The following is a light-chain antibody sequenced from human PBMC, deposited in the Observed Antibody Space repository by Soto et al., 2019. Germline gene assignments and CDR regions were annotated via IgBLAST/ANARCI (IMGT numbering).Light chain of an antibody. CDR3: QQRSNWPPVT. Sequence: PGERATLSCRASQSVSNNYLAWYQQKPGQAPRLLIYGAFTRATGIPSRFSGSGSGTDFTLTISRLEPGDFAVYYCQQRSNWPPVTFGGGTKVDIK. CDR2: GAF. CDR1: QSVSNNY. J-gene: IGKJ4*01. V-gene: IGKV3D-20*02.